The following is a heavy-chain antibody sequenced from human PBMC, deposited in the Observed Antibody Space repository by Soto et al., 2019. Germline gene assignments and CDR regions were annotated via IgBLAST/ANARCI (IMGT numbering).Heavy chain of an antibody. V-gene: IGHV4-59*01. J-gene: IGHJ5*02. Sequence: SETLSLTCTVSCGYISSYYWSWIRQPPRKGLEWIGYIYYSGSTNYNPSLKSRVTISVDTSKNQFSLKLSSVTAADTAVYYCARVTYGSGSYFHSPNWFDLWGQGTLVTVSS. CDR2: IYYSGST. D-gene: IGHD3-10*01. CDR3: ARVTYGSGSYFHSPNWFDL. CDR1: CGYISSYY.